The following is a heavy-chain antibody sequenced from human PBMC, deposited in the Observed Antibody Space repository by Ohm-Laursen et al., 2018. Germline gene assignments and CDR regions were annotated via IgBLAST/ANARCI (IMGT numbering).Heavy chain of an antibody. CDR2: INPSSAYI. CDR3: ARLSGYSPGYYLDY. CDR1: GFSFSGYT. D-gene: IGHD5-12*01. J-gene: IGHJ4*02. V-gene: IGHV3-21*01. Sequence: SLRLSCAASGFSFSGYTITWVRQAPGKGLEWVSSINPSSAYIYYADSVRGRFTVSRDNARSSLYLQMNSLRAEDTALYYCARLSGYSPGYYLDYWGQGTLVTVSS.